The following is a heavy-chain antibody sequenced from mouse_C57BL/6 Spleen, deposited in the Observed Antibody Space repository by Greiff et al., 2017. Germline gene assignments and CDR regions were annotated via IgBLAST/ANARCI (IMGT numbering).Heavy chain of an antibody. Sequence: VKLMESGPGLVAPSQSLSITCTVSGFSLTSYAISWVRQPPGKGLEWLGVIWTGGGTNYNSALKSRLSISKDNSKSQVFLKMSSLQTDDTARYYCARITTVVGDAMDYWGQGTSVTVSS. CDR3: ARITTVVGDAMDY. CDR1: GFSLTSYA. V-gene: IGHV2-9-1*01. CDR2: IWTGGGT. D-gene: IGHD1-1*01. J-gene: IGHJ4*01.